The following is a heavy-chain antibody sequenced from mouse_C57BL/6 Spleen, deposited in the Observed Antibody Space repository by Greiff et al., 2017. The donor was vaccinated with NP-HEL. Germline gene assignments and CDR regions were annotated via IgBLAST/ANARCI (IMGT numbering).Heavy chain of an antibody. D-gene: IGHD2-4*01. Sequence: EVQLQQSGPELVKPGASVKMSCKASGYTFTDYNMHWVKQSPGKSLEWIGYINPNNGGTSYNQKFKGKATLTANKSSSTAYMELRSLTSEDSAVYYCASSCDYGFDYWGQGTTLTVSS. CDR3: ASSCDYGFDY. J-gene: IGHJ2*01. CDR2: INPNNGGT. V-gene: IGHV1-22*01. CDR1: GYTFTDYN.